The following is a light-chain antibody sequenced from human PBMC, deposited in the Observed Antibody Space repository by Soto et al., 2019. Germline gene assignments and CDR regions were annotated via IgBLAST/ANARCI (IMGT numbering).Light chain of an antibody. V-gene: IGKV3-20*01. Sequence: EIVLTQSPGTLSLSPGERATLSRRASQSVSSSYLAWYQQKPGQAPRLLMYDASSRATGIPDRFSGSGSGTDFTLTISRLEPEDFAVYYCQQYGSSPPITFGQGTRLEIK. CDR1: QSVSSSY. CDR2: DAS. J-gene: IGKJ5*01. CDR3: QQYGSSPPIT.